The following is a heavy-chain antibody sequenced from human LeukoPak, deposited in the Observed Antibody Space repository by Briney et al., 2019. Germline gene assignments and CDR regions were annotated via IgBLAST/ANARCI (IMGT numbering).Heavy chain of an antibody. J-gene: IGHJ4*02. CDR1: GYSISSGYY. CDR2: IYHSGST. D-gene: IGHD3-3*01. Sequence: SETLSLTCTVSGYSISSGYYWGWIRQPPGKGLEWIGSIYHSGSTYYNPSLKSRVTISVDTSKKQFSLKLSSVTAADTAVYYCARRYDFWSGYPPPLDYWGQGTLVTVSS. V-gene: IGHV4-38-2*02. CDR3: ARRYDFWSGYPPPLDY.